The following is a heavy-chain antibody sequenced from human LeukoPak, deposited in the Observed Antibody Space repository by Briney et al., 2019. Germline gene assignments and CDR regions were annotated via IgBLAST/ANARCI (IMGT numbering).Heavy chain of an antibody. D-gene: IGHD3-3*01. Sequence: GGSLRLSCAASGFTFSSYAMHWVRQAPGKGLEYVSAISSNGGSTYYANSVKGRFTISRDNSKNTLYLQMGSLRAEDMAVYYCARDHPNYDFWSGSITYKMDVWGQGTTVTVSS. CDR2: ISSNGGST. CDR3: ARDHPNYDFWSGSITYKMDV. CDR1: GFTFSSYA. V-gene: IGHV3-64*01. J-gene: IGHJ6*02.